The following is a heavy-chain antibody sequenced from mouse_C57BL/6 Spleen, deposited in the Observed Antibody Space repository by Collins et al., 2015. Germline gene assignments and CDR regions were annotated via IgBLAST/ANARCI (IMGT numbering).Heavy chain of an antibody. Sequence: DVLASGRRDLACETFSVSVPHLLXSLATQSPVIMPWNWIRQFPGNKLEWMGYINYSGSTSYNPSLKSRISITRDTSKNQFFLQLNSVTTEDTATYYCASFYYYGSQPFFDYWGQGTTLTVSS. CDR2: INYSGST. D-gene: IGHD1-1*01. CDR1: ATQSPVIMP. CDR3: ASFYYYGSQPFFDY. V-gene: IGHV3-2*02. J-gene: IGHJ2*01.